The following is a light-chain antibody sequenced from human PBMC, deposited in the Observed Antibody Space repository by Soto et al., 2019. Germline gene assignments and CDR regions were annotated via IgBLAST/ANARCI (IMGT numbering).Light chain of an antibody. CDR1: HDIRKY. Sequence: IQMTQSPSFVLASVGARVIITCQASHDIRKYLNWYHQKAGKAPKLLVFGASTLQSGVPPRFSGSGSGTEFTLSIGSLQPEDFATYYCQHSYAKPRTFGQGTKVDIK. CDR2: GAS. J-gene: IGKJ1*01. V-gene: IGKV1-39*01. CDR3: QHSYAKPRT.